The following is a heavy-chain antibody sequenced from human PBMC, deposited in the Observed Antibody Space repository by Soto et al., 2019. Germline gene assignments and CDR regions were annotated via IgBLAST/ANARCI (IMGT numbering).Heavy chain of an antibody. J-gene: IGHJ6*02. Sequence: GGSLILSCAVSGVTLTDVWMNWVRQAPGKGPEWVGRIKSNTAGGTTDFAAPVKGRFTISRDDSQNTLYLQMDSLKTEDTAVYYCARDAIFGVVIMSPYYYYGMDVWGQGTTVTVSS. D-gene: IGHD3-3*01. CDR1: GVTLTDVW. V-gene: IGHV3-15*07. CDR3: ARDAIFGVVIMSPYYYYGMDV. CDR2: IKSNTAGGTT.